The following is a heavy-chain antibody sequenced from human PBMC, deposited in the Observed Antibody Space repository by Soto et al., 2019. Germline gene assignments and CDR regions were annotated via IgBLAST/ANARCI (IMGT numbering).Heavy chain of an antibody. D-gene: IGHD6-6*01. V-gene: IGHV3-21*01. J-gene: IGHJ3*02. CDR2: ISSSSSYI. Sequence: EVQLVESGGGLVKPGGSLRLSCAASGFTFSSYSMNWVRQAPGKGLEWVSSISSSSSYIYYADSVKGRFTISRDNAKNSLYLQMNSLRAEDTAVYYCERDLSSSSEDAFDIWGQGTMVTVSS. CDR1: GFTFSSYS. CDR3: ERDLSSSSEDAFDI.